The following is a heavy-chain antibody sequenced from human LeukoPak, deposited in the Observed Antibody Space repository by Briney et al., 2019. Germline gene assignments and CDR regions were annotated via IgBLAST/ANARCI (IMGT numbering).Heavy chain of an antibody. CDR3: ARTYYDILTGYYMPLDV. Sequence: PSETLSLTCAVYGGSFSGYYWSWIRQPPGKGLEWIGEINHSGSTNYNPSLKSRVTISVDTSKIQFSLKLSSVTAADTAVYYCARTYYDILTGYYMPLDVWGQGTTVTVSS. CDR1: GGSFSGYY. CDR2: INHSGST. J-gene: IGHJ6*02. D-gene: IGHD3-9*01. V-gene: IGHV4-34*01.